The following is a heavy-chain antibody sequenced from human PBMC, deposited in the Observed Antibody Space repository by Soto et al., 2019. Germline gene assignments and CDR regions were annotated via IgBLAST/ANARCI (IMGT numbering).Heavy chain of an antibody. V-gene: IGHV4-34*01. CDR1: GGSFGGYY. CDR3: ARGRTYYDILTGYYFDY. CDR2: INHSRST. D-gene: IGHD3-9*01. Sequence: SETLALTCAVYGGSFGGYYWSWIRQPPGKWLEWIGEINHSRSTNYNPSLKSRVTISVDTSKNQFSLKLSSVTAADTAVYYCARGRTYYDILTGYYFDYWGQGTLVTVSS. J-gene: IGHJ4*02.